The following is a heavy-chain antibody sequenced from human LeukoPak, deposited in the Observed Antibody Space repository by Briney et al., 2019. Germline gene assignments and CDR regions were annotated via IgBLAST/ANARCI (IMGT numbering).Heavy chain of an antibody. J-gene: IGHJ6*02. CDR1: GFTFSSYA. CDR2: ISYDGSNK. Sequence: PGGSLRLSCAASGFTFSSYAMHWVRQAPGKGLEWVAVISYDGSNKYYADSVKGRFTISRDNSKNTLYLQMNSLRAEDTAVYYCARDTGRGLPAVYYYDMDVWGQGTTVTVSS. CDR3: ARDTGRGLPAVYYYDMDV. D-gene: IGHD3-10*01. V-gene: IGHV3-30-3*01.